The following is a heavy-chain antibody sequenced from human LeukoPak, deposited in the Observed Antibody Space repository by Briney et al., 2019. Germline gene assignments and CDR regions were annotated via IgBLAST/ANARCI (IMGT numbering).Heavy chain of an antibody. D-gene: IGHD2-21*02. CDR2: INPGGGGA. CDR1: GYTFTRYY. Sequence: GASVKVSCKASGYTFTRYYINWVRQAPGQRRRWRGVINPGGGGASYAQKFQGRVTMTRDTSTSTFYMELSSLRSEDTAVYYCVRGDSVVVTAGGIDFDYWGQGTLVTVSS. V-gene: IGHV1-46*01. J-gene: IGHJ4*02. CDR3: VRGDSVVVTAGGIDFDY.